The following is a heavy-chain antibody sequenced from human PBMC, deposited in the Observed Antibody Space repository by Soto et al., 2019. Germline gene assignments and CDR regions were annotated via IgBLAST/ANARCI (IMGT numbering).Heavy chain of an antibody. J-gene: IGHJ4*02. Sequence: GGSLRLSCAASGFTVSSNYMSWVRQAPGKGLEWGSVIYSGGSTYYADSVKGRFTISRDNSKNTLYFQMNSLRAEDTAVYYCARGGWLRFLEWLPTSPNFDYCGQGTLVTVSS. CDR1: GFTVSSNY. D-gene: IGHD3-3*01. CDR3: ARGGWLRFLEWLPTSPNFDY. V-gene: IGHV3-66*01. CDR2: IYSGGST.